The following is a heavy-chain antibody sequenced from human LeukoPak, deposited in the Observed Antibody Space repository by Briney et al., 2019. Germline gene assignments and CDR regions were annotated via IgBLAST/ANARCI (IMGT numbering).Heavy chain of an antibody. V-gene: IGHV3-23*01. CDR2: IRSSGGTT. Sequence: GGSLRLSCAASGFTFSSYAMNWVRQAPGKGLEWGSVIRSSGGTTYYSDSVKGRFIISRDNSKNTLYLKMNSMRAEDTAVYYCAKAGIAVPATPEYCGQGTQVTVSS. D-gene: IGHD6-19*01. CDR1: GFTFSSYA. CDR3: AKAGIAVPATPEY. J-gene: IGHJ4*02.